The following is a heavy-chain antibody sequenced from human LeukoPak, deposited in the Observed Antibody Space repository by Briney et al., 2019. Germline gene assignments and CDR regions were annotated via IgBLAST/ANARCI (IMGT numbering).Heavy chain of an antibody. CDR2: IKQDGSEK. V-gene: IGHV3-7*03. Sequence: GGSLRLSCAASGFTFSSYWMSWVRQAPGKGLEWVANIKQDGSEKYYVDSVKGRFTISRDNSKNTLYLQMNSLRAEDTAVYYCAKDGRKNDIVVVPAATDYWGQGTLVTVSS. J-gene: IGHJ4*02. CDR3: AKDGRKNDIVVVPAATDY. D-gene: IGHD2-2*01. CDR1: GFTFSSYW.